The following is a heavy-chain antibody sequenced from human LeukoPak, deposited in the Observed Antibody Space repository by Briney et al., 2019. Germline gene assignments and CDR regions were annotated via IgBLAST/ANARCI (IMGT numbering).Heavy chain of an antibody. Sequence: SETLSLTCAVYGGSFSGYYWSWIRQPPGKGLEWIGNVDYSVSTYYDPSLSRLVTISLYTSKTHFSLNLKSVSDAATVIYSCARYSRSFGWFDPWGRGTLVTVSS. CDR1: GGSFSGYY. CDR2: VDYSVST. D-gene: IGHD6-6*01. CDR3: ARYSRSFGWFDP. V-gene: IGHV4-34*01. J-gene: IGHJ5*02.